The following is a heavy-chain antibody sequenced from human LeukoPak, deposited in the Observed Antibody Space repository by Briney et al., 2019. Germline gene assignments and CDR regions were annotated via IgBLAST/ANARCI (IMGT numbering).Heavy chain of an antibody. V-gene: IGHV1-18*01. CDR1: GYTFTSYG. CDR2: ISAYNGNT. D-gene: IGHD3-10*01. CDR3: AILLLWFGELYPNYFDY. Sequence: ASVKVSCKASGYTFTSYGISWVRQAPGQGLEWMGWISAYNGNTNYAQKLQGRVTMTTDTSTSTAYMELRSLRSDDTAVYYCAILLLWFGELYPNYFDYWGQGTLVTVSS. J-gene: IGHJ4*02.